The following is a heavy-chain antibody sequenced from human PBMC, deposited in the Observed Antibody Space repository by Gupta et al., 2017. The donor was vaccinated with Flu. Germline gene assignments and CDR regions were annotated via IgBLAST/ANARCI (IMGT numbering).Heavy chain of an antibody. V-gene: IGHV3-23*01. CDR3: AKDRSGNPAIDY. D-gene: IGHD6-13*01. J-gene: IGHJ4*02. CDR1: GLTFSDYA. Sequence: EVQLLESGGGLVQPGGSLRLSCAVSGLTFSDYAMTWVRQAPGKGLEWVSSIAGAGDRTYYADSVMGRFTISRDNSKNTLYLRMNSLRGDDTALYYCAKDRSGNPAIDYWGQGTLVTVSA. CDR2: IAGAGDRT.